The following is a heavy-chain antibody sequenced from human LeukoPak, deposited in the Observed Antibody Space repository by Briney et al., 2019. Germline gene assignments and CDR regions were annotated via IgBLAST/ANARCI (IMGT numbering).Heavy chain of an antibody. CDR2: ISGSGGST. Sequence: PGGSLRLSCAASGFTFSSYAMSWVRQAPGKGLEWVSAISGSGGSTYYADSVKGRFTISRDNSKNTLYLQMNSLRAEDTAVYYCAKNPVLLDVSLASYDFWSGPTNYFDYWGQGTLVTVSS. J-gene: IGHJ4*02. CDR1: GFTFSSYA. D-gene: IGHD3-3*01. V-gene: IGHV3-23*01. CDR3: AKNPVLLDVSLASYDFWSGPTNYFDY.